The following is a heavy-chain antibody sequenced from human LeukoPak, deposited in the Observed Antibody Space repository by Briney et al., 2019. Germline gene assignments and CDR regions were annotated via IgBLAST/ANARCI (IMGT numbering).Heavy chain of an antibody. D-gene: IGHD1-26*01. CDR3: ARSIGGSYVDPGY. Sequence: SETLSLTCAASGYSISSGYYWSWIRQPPGKGLEWIGSIYHSGSTYYNPSLKSRVTISVDTSKNQFSLKLSSVTAADTAVYYCARSIGGSYVDPGYWGQGTLVTVSS. CDR2: IYHSGST. J-gene: IGHJ4*02. V-gene: IGHV4-38-2*01. CDR1: GYSISSGYY.